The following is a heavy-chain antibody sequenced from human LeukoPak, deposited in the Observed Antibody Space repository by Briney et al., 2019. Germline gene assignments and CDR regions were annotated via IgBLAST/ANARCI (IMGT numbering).Heavy chain of an antibody. J-gene: IGHJ6*03. V-gene: IGHV3-48*03. D-gene: IGHD2-2*02. CDR3: AKALEGGVPAAITRYYYMDV. CDR1: GFTFSSYE. CDR2: ISSSTLKI. Sequence: QAGGSLRLSCAASGFTFSSYEMNWVRQAPGKGLEWVSAISSSTLKIYYADSVKGRFTISRDNSKNTLYLQMNSLRAEDTAVYYCAKALEGGVPAAITRYYYMDVWGKGTTVTISS.